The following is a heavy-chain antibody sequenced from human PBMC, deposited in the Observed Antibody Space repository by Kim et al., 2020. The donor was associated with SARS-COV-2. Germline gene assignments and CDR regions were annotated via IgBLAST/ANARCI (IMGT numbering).Heavy chain of an antibody. Sequence: AQKLQGRVTMTGDTSISTAYMELSRLRSDDTAVYYCARGGIVATSGIVDYWGQGTLVTVSS. J-gene: IGHJ4*02. D-gene: IGHD5-12*01. V-gene: IGHV1-2*02. CDR3: ARGGIVATSGIVDY.